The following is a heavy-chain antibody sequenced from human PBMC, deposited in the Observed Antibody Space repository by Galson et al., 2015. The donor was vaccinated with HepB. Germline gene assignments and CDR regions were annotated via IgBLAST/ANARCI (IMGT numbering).Heavy chain of an antibody. Sequence: SVKVSCKASGDSFSIYAMSWVRLAPGQGLEWMGGISPILGIPNYAQKFQDRVTITADKSTGTAFMELSSLRSEDTAVYYCARADDFWSGYRDAGTSRWFDSWGQGTLVIVSS. CDR1: GDSFSIYA. J-gene: IGHJ5*01. V-gene: IGHV1-69*10. CDR2: ISPILGIP. D-gene: IGHD3-3*01. CDR3: ARADDFWSGYRDAGTSRWFDS.